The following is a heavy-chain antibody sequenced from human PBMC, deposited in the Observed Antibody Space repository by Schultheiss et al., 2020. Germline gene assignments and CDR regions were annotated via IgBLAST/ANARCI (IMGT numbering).Heavy chain of an antibody. CDR1: EFSFDDYG. Sequence: GGSLRLSCAASEFSFDDYGMSWVRQAPGKGLEWVSGINWNGGSTGYADSVKGRFTISRDNAKNSLYLQMNSLRAEDTALYYCARVLGSGNYYSAQFDYWGQGALVTVSS. J-gene: IGHJ4*02. CDR2: INWNGGST. V-gene: IGHV3-20*04. CDR3: ARVLGSGNYYSAQFDY. D-gene: IGHD1-26*01.